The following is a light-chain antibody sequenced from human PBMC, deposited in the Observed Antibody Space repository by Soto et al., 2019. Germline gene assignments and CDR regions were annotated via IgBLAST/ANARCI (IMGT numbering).Light chain of an antibody. CDR1: SSDVGGYNY. CDR3: SSYTSSRTLV. CDR2: KVS. Sequence: SVLTQPASVSGSPEQSITISCTGTSSDVGGYNYVSWYQQHPGKAPKLMIYKVSNRPSGVSNRFSGSKSGNTASLTISGLQAEDEADYYCSSYTSSRTLVFGTGTKVTVL. J-gene: IGLJ1*01. V-gene: IGLV2-14*01.